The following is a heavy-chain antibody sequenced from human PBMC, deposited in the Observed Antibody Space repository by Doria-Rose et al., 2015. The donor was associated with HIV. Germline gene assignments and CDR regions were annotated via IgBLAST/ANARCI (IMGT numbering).Heavy chain of an antibody. CDR3: ARIKSSRWYHKYYFDF. D-gene: IGHD6-13*01. J-gene: IGHJ4*02. CDR1: GVSLSSPGMG. V-gene: IGHV2-26*01. CDR2: IFSDDER. Sequence: SGPVLVKPTETLTLTCTVSGVSLSSPGMGVRWIRQPPGKALEWPANIFSDDERSYRTSLKSRLTISRGTSKSQVVLTMTDMDPVDTATYYCARIKSSRWYHKYYFDFWGQGTLVIVSA.